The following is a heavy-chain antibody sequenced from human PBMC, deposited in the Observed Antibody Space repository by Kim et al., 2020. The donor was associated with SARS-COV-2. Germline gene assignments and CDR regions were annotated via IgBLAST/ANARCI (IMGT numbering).Heavy chain of an antibody. J-gene: IGHJ5*02. Sequence: SETLSLTCTVSGGSISSSSYYWGWIRQPPGKGLELIGSIYYSGSTYYNPSLKSRVTISVDTSKNQFSLKLSSVTAADTAVYYCASLRRGAVAGIIGTSNNWFDPWGQGTLVTVSS. V-gene: IGHV4-39*01. CDR3: ASLRRGAVAGIIGTSNNWFDP. CDR2: IYYSGST. CDR1: GGSISSSSYY. D-gene: IGHD6-19*01.